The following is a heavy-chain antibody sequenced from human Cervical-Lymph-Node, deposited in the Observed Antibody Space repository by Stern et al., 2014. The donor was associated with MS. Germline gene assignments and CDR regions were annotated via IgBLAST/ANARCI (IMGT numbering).Heavy chain of an antibody. CDR2: ISSSSVTI. CDR3: ARPPCSGGSCYIDY. D-gene: IGHD2-15*01. J-gene: IGHJ4*02. CDR1: GFTFSTYS. Sequence: VQLVESGGGLVQPGGSLRLSCAASGFTFSTYSMNWVRQAPGKGLEWVSYISSSSVTIYYADSMKGRFTVSRDNAKNSLYLQMNSLRAEDTAVYYCARPPCSGGSCYIDYWGQGTLVTVSS. V-gene: IGHV3-48*01.